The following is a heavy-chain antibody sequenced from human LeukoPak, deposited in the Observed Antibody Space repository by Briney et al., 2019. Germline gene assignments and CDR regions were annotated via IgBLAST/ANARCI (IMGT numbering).Heavy chain of an antibody. J-gene: IGHJ4*02. CDR1: GLTFSDYS. CDR2: ISAGGGST. V-gene: IGHV3-23*01. Sequence: GGSLRLSCVASGLTFSDYSMTWVRQAPGKGLFWVSGISAGGGSTYYADSVKGRFTISRDNSRNTLYLQMNSLRAEDTAVYYCAKDTAGPEYWGQGTLVTVSS. CDR3: AKDTAGPEY. D-gene: IGHD6-13*01.